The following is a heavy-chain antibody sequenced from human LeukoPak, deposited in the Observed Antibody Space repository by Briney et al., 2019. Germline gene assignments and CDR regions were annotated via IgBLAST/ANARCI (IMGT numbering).Heavy chain of an antibody. Sequence: GGSLRLSCAASGFTFSGYGMHWVRQAPGKGLEWVAVIWYDGSNKYYADSVKGRFTISRDNSKNTLYLQMNSLRAEDTAVYYCAREVVVAATTTADYWGQGTLVTVSS. CDR2: IWYDGSNK. J-gene: IGHJ4*02. V-gene: IGHV3-33*01. CDR3: AREVVVAATTTADY. D-gene: IGHD2-15*01. CDR1: GFTFSGYG.